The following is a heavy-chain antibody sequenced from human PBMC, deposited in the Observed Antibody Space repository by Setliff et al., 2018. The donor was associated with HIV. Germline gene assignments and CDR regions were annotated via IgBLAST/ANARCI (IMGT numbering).Heavy chain of an antibody. J-gene: IGHJ4*02. CDR2: INHNKSS. Sequence: PSETLSLTCAVYGGSLSGYYWSWVRQSPGRGLEWIGEINHNKSSDYNPSLKSRVTMSVDTSKNQFSLKLNSVTAADTAIYYCARAGMGALRSLLDYWGQGTLVTVSS. CDR3: ARAGMGALRSLLDY. CDR1: GGSLSGYY. V-gene: IGHV4-34*01. D-gene: IGHD1-26*01.